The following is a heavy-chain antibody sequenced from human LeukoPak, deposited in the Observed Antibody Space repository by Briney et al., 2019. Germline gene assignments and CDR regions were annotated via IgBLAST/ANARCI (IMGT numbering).Heavy chain of an antibody. J-gene: IGHJ4*02. D-gene: IGHD2-2*01. CDR1: GLTVSRNY. V-gene: IGHV3-23*01. Sequence: PGGSLRFSCAASGLTVSRNYMSWVRQAPGKGLEWVSAISGSGGSTYYADSVKGRFTISRDNSKNTLYLQMNSLRAEDTAVYYCAKEKPIVVVPAAIFDYWGQGTLVTVSS. CDR3: AKEKPIVVVPAAIFDY. CDR2: ISGSGGST.